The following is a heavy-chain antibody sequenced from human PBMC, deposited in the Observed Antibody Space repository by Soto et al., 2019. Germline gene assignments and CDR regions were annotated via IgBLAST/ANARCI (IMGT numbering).Heavy chain of an antibody. J-gene: IGHJ2*01. CDR3: ARDMGRVLARWYFDL. Sequence: QVQLQESGPGLVKPSQTLSLTCTVSGGSISSGSYYWSWIRQHPGKGLEWIGYIYNSGSTYYNPSLKSRVKISVDTSKNQFSLKLSSVTAADTAVYYCARDMGRVLARWYFDLWGRGTLVTVSS. D-gene: IGHD3-10*01. V-gene: IGHV4-31*03. CDR1: GGSISSGSYY. CDR2: IYNSGST.